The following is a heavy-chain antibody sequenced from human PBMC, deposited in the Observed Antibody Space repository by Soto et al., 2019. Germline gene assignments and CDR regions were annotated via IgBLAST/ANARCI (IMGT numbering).Heavy chain of an antibody. J-gene: IGHJ4*02. CDR2: ISASSTYI. Sequence: EVQLVESGGGLVKPGGSLRLSCAASGFIFSSHTMNWVHQVPGKGLEWVSSISASSTYIYYADSLKGRFTISRDNAYNSLYLQVSSLRAEDTAVYYCARGWLRDPWMYWGQGTLVTVSS. D-gene: IGHD5-12*01. CDR3: ARGWLRDPWMY. CDR1: GFIFSSHT. V-gene: IGHV3-21*02.